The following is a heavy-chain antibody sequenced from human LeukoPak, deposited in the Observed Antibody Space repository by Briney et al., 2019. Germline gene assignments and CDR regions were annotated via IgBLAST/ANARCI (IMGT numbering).Heavy chain of an antibody. V-gene: IGHV3-30*02. D-gene: IGHD3-22*01. CDR3: AKDHYYYDSSGYMSIFSDY. Sequence: GGPLRLSCAASGFTFSSYGMHWVRQAPGKGLEWVAFIRYDGSNKYYEDSGKGRFTISRDNSKNTLYLQMNSLRAEDTAVYYCAKDHYYYDSSGYMSIFSDYWGQGTLVTVSS. CDR1: GFTFSSYG. J-gene: IGHJ4*02. CDR2: IRYDGSNK.